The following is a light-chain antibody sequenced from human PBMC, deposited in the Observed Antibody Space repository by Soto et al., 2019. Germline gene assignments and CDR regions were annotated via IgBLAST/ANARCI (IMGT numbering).Light chain of an antibody. CDR1: SSGVGGYNY. J-gene: IGLJ1*01. V-gene: IGLV2-14*01. Sequence: QSVLTQPASVSGSPGQSITISCTGTSSGVGGYNYVSWYQQHPGKAPKLMIYDVSSRPSGVSNRFSGSKSGNTASLTISGIQDEYEDDYYCSSYTSSSYYAFGTGTKVKVL. CDR3: SSYTSSSYYA. CDR2: DVS.